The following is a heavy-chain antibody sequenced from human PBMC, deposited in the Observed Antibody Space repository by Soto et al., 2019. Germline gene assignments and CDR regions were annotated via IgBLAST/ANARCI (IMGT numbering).Heavy chain of an antibody. V-gene: IGHV3-30*18. CDR2: ISYDGSNK. Sequence: XGSLRLSCAAAGFTFSSYGMHWVRQAPGRGLDWVAVISYDGSNKYYADSVKGRFTISRDNSKNTLYLQMNSLRAEDTAVYYCAKDSERGYSYGYVFDYWGQGTLVTVSS. J-gene: IGHJ4*02. CDR3: AKDSERGYSYGYVFDY. CDR1: GFTFSSYG. D-gene: IGHD5-18*01.